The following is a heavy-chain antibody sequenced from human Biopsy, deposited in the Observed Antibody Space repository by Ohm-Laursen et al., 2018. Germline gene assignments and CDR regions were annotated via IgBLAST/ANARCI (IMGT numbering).Heavy chain of an antibody. V-gene: IGHV3-33*08. CDR1: GFTFNNYG. CDR2: IFYDGSNT. Sequence: SLRLSCTASGFTFNNYGMQWVRQAPGKGLEWVAFIFYDGSNTYYADSVKGRFTISRDNAKNSLYLQMNSLRAEDTAVYYCARAYPPPGRRLVVVAGDFDYWGQGTLVTVSS. CDR3: ARAYPPPGRRLVVVAGDFDY. D-gene: IGHD2-15*01. J-gene: IGHJ4*02.